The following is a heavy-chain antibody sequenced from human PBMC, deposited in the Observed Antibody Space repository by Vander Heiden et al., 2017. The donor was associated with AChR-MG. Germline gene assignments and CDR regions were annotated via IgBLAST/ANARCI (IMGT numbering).Heavy chain of an antibody. CDR2: IKSKTDGGTT. D-gene: IGHD3-22*01. CDR3: TTGHLITMIVVGKEFDD. J-gene: IGHJ4*02. CDR1: GFTFSNAW. Sequence: EVQLVESGGGLVKPGGSLRLSCAASGFTFSNAWMSWVRQAPGKGLEWVGRIKSKTDGGTTDYAAPVKGRFTISRDDSKNTLYLQMNSLKTEDTAVYYCTTGHLITMIVVGKEFDDWGQGTLVTVSS. V-gene: IGHV3-15*01.